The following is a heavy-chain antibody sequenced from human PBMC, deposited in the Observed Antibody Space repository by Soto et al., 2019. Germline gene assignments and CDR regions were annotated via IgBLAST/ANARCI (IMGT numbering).Heavy chain of an antibody. CDR1: GFTFSNYG. CDR3: ARDHSGYYFDY. Sequence: GGSLRLSCAASGFTFSNYGMHWVRQAPGKGLEWVAVIWYDGSKKEYADSVKGRFTISRDDSKNTQYLQMNSLRAEDTAVYYCARDHSGYYFDYWGHGTLVTVSS. D-gene: IGHD5-12*01. J-gene: IGHJ4*01. V-gene: IGHV3-33*01. CDR2: IWYDGSKK.